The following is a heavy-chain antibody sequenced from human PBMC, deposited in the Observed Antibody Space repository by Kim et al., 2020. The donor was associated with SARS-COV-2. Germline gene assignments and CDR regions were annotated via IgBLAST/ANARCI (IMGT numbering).Heavy chain of an antibody. CDR2: IIPIFGTA. CDR1: GGTFSSYA. J-gene: IGHJ5*02. D-gene: IGHD3-3*01. V-gene: IGHV1-69*13. Sequence: SVKVSCKASGGTFSSYAISWVRQAPGQGLESMGGIIPIFGTANYAQKFQGRVTITADESTSTAYMELSSLRSEDTAVYYCAREEYYAFWGGYYSIRWFDPWGQGTLVTVSS. CDR3: AREEYYAFWGGYYSIRWFDP.